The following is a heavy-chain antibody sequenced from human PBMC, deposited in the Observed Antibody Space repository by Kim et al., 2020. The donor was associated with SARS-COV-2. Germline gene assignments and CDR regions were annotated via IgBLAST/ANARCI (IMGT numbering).Heavy chain of an antibody. V-gene: IGHV3-30*18. CDR1: GFTFSSYG. CDR3: AKGGVLRYFDWLKHQNDYFDY. D-gene: IGHD3-9*01. CDR2: ISYDGSNK. Sequence: GGSLRLSCAASGFTFSSYGMHWVRQAPGKGLEWVAVISYDGSNKYYADSVKGRFTISRDNSKNTLYLQMNSLRAEDTAVYYCAKGGVLRYFDWLKHQNDYFDYWGQGTLVTVSS. J-gene: IGHJ4*02.